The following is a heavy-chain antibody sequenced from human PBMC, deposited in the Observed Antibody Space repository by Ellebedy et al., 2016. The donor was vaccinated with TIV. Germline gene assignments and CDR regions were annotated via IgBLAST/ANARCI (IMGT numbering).Heavy chain of an antibody. CDR1: GFTFSGYW. CDR3: LPNSYGGSFH. CDR2: VKEDGTEK. V-gene: IGHV3-7*01. D-gene: IGHD1-26*01. Sequence: GESLKISCAASGFTFSGYWMSWVRQAPGKGLEWVAHVKEDGTEKYYIDSVKGRFTISRDNAKNSVSLHMNSLRAEDTAVYYCLPNSYGGSFHWGQGTLVTVSS. J-gene: IGHJ4*02.